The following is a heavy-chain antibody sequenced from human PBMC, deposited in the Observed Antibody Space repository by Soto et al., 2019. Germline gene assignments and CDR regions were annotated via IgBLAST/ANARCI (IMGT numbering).Heavy chain of an antibody. Sequence: GGSLRLSCAASGFTFSNAWMSWVRQAPGKGLEWVGRIKSKTDGGTKDYAEPVKGRFTISRDDSKNTLYLQMNSLKTEATAVYYCTTHSYCTNGVCYTTGDYWGQGTLVTVSS. V-gene: IGHV3-15*01. J-gene: IGHJ4*02. CDR3: TTHSYCTNGVCYTTGDY. CDR2: IKSKTDGGTK. CDR1: GFTFSNAW. D-gene: IGHD2-8*01.